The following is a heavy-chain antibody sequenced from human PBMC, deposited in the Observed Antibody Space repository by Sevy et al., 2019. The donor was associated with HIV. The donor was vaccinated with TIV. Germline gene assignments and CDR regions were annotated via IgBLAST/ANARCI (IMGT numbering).Heavy chain of an antibody. CDR3: ARDTSITMVRGVLPYNWFDP. Sequence: GGSLRLSCAASGFTFSSYSMNWARQAPGKGLEWVSSISSSSSYIYYADSVKDRFTISRDNAKNSLYLQMNSLRAEDTAVYYCARDTSITMVRGVLPYNWFDPWGQGTLVTVSS. D-gene: IGHD3-10*01. CDR2: ISSSSSYI. CDR1: GFTFSSYS. V-gene: IGHV3-21*01. J-gene: IGHJ5*02.